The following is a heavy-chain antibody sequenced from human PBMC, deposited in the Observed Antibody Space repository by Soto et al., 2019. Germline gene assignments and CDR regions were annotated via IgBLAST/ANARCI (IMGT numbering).Heavy chain of an antibody. CDR2: INSDGSTT. J-gene: IGHJ5*02. V-gene: IGHV3-74*01. CDR1: GFTFSTYW. CDR3: AGGVATLLA. D-gene: IGHD5-12*01. Sequence: EVQLVESGGGLVQPGGSLRLSCAASGFTFSTYWMHWVRQVPGKGLVWVSRINSDGSTTSYADSVKGRFTISRDNAKNTLFLQMNSQRAEDTAVYYCAGGVATLLAWGQGTLVTVSS.